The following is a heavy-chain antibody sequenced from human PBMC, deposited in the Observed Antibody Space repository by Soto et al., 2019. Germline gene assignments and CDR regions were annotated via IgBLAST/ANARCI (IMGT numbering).Heavy chain of an antibody. D-gene: IGHD3-16*01. Sequence: QVQLQESGPGLVKPSETLSLTCTVSGGSISSYYWNWNRQPPGKGLERIGYIDYSGSTNYSPSLKSRVTISVDTSKNQFSLKLSSVTAADSAVYYCARWGRGLDPWRQGTLITVSS. CDR1: GGSISSYY. CDR3: ARWGRGLDP. J-gene: IGHJ5*02. V-gene: IGHV4-59*01. CDR2: IDYSGST.